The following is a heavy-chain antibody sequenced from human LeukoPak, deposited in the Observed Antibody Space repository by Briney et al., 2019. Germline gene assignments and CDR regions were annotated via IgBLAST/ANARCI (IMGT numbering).Heavy chain of an antibody. CDR1: GGSISSSSYY. D-gene: IGHD3-9*01. V-gene: IGHV4-39*07. J-gene: IGHJ4*02. Sequence: PSETLSLTCTVSGGSISSSSYYWGWIRQPPGKGLEWIGSIYYSGSTYYNPSLKSRVTISVDTSKNQFSLKLSSVTAADTAVYYCARAHYDILTGSYYFDYWGQGTLVTASS. CDR2: IYYSGST. CDR3: ARAHYDILTGSYYFDY.